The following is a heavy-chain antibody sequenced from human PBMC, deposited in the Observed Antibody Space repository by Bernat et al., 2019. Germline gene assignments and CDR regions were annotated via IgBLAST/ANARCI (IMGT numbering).Heavy chain of an antibody. J-gene: IGHJ4*02. D-gene: IGHD3-22*01. CDR2: IYYSGST. CDR1: GGSISSYY. V-gene: IGHV4-59*01. Sequence: QVQLQESGPGLVKPSETLSLTCTVSGGSISSYYWSWIRQPPGKGLEWIGYIYYSGSTNYNPSLKSRVTISVDTSKNQFSLKLSSVTAADTAVYYCARDSLTYYYDSSGYLDYWGQGTLVTVSS. CDR3: ARDSLTYYYDSSGYLDY.